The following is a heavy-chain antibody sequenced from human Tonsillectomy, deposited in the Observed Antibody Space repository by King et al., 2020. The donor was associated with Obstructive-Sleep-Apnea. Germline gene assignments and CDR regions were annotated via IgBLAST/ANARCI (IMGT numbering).Heavy chain of an antibody. V-gene: IGHV4-59*01. J-gene: IGHJ4*02. Sequence: QLQESGPGLVKPSETLSLTCTVSGGSITSYYWSWIRQPPGKGLEWIGYIYYTGSANYNPSLKSRVTISVDTSKNQFSLRPSAVTAADTAVFYCAREWLGVDYWGQGTLVTVSS. CDR3: AREWLGVDY. D-gene: IGHD6-19*01. CDR2: IYYTGSA. CDR1: GGSITSYY.